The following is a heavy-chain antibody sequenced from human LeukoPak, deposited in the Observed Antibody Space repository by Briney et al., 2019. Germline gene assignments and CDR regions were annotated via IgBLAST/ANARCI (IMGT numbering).Heavy chain of an antibody. D-gene: IGHD6-13*01. Sequence: GASVKVSCKASGYTFTGYYMHWVRQAPGQGLEWMGWINPNSGGTNYAQKFQGRVTMTRDTSISTAYMELRRLRSDDTAVYYCASLWKAAAGLEIFDPWGQGTLVTVSS. J-gene: IGHJ5*02. V-gene: IGHV1-2*02. CDR3: ASLWKAAAGLEIFDP. CDR1: GYTFTGYY. CDR2: INPNSGGT.